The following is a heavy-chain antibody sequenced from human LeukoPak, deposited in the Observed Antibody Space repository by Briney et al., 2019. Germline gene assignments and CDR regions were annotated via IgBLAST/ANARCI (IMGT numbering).Heavy chain of an antibody. CDR1: GFTFSSYW. Sequence: PGGSLRLSCAASGFTFSSYWMHWVRQAPGKGLVWVSRINSDGSSTNYADSVKGRFTTSRDNAKNTLYLQMNSLRAEDTAVYYCAKGMPDYYDSSGYYDEYFQHWGQGTLVTVSS. J-gene: IGHJ1*01. V-gene: IGHV3-74*01. CDR3: AKGMPDYYDSSGYYDEYFQH. D-gene: IGHD3-22*01. CDR2: INSDGSST.